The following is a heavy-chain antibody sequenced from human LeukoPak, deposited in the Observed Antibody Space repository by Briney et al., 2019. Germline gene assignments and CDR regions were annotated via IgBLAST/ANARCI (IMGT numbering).Heavy chain of an antibody. CDR3: ARVLHTYYDFWSGQNWFDP. CDR2: ISGYKGNI. D-gene: IGHD3-3*01. Sequence: ASVKVSCKASGYTFTRYGISWVRQAPGQGLEWMGWISGYKGNIKYAQKFQGRVTMTTDTSTTTAYMELRSLRSDDTAVYYCARVLHTYYDFWSGQNWFDPWGQGTLVTVSS. CDR1: GYTFTRYG. J-gene: IGHJ5*02. V-gene: IGHV1-18*01.